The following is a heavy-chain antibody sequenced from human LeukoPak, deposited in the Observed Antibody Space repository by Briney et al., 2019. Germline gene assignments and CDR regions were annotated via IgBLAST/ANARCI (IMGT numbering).Heavy chain of an antibody. V-gene: IGHV4-4*07. CDR2: IYTSGST. D-gene: IGHD1-26*01. CDR1: GGSISSYY. Sequence: PSETLSLTCTVSGGSISSYYWSWIRQPAGKGLEWIGRIYTSGSTNYNPSLKSRVTMSVDTSKNQFSLKLSSVTAADTAVYYCAKDRLSGSYFNWFDPWGQGTLVTVSS. J-gene: IGHJ5*02. CDR3: AKDRLSGSYFNWFDP.